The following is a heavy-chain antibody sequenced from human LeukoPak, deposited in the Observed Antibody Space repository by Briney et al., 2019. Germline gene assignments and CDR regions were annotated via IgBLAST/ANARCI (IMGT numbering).Heavy chain of an antibody. V-gene: IGHV3-23*01. D-gene: IGHD3-3*01. CDR2: ISGSGGST. J-gene: IGHJ4*02. CDR3: ARTYYDFWSGYSGFDY. CDR1: GFTFSSYA. Sequence: GGSQRLSCAASGFTFSSYAMSWVRQAPGKGLEWVSAISGSGGSTYCADSVKGRFTISRDNSKNTLYLQMNSLRAEDTAVYYCARTYYDFWSGYSGFDYWGQGTLVTVSS.